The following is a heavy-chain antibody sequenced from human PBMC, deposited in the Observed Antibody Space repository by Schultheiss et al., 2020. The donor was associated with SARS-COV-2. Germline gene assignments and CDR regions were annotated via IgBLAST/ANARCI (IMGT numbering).Heavy chain of an antibody. CDR2: ISGSGGST. J-gene: IGHJ4*02. V-gene: IGHV3-23*01. Sequence: GGSLRLSCAASGFTFSSYAMSWVRQAPGKGLEWVSAISGSGGSTYYADSVKGRFTISRDNSKNTLYLQMNSLKTEDTAVYYCTTDLSDYGDFTTFDYWGQGTLVTVSS. D-gene: IGHD4-17*01. CDR3: TTDLSDYGDFTTFDY. CDR1: GFTFSSYA.